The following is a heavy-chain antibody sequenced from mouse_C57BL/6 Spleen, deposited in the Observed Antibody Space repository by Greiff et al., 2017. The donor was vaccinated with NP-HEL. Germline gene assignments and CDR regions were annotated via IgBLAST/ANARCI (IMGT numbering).Heavy chain of an antibody. V-gene: IGHV5-17*01. Sequence: EVQRVESGGGLVKPGGSLKLSCAASGFTFSDYGMHWVRQAPEKGLEWVAYISSGSSTIYYADTVKGRFTISRDNAKNTLFLQMTSLGSEDTAMYYGARTELYWYFEVWGTGTTVTVSS. J-gene: IGHJ1*03. CDR3: ARTELYWYFEV. CDR1: GFTFSDYG. CDR2: ISSGSSTI.